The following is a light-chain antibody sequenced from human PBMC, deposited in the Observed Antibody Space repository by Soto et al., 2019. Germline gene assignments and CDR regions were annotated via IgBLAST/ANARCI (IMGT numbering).Light chain of an antibody. V-gene: IGLV2-14*01. Sequence: QSALTQPASVSGSPGQSITISCTGTSSDVGGYRYVSWYQQHPGKAPKLLTYGVTNRPSGVSSRFSGSKSGNTASLTISGLQAEDEADYYCSSYTTTTTVIFGGGTKLTVL. CDR1: SSDVGGYRY. CDR2: GVT. CDR3: SSYTTTTTVI. J-gene: IGLJ2*01.